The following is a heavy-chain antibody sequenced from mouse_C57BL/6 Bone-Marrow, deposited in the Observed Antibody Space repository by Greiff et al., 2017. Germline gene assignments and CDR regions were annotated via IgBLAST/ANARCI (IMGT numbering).Heavy chain of an antibody. CDR2: IWSGGST. V-gene: IGHV2-2*01. D-gene: IGHD6-5*01. CDR1: GFSLTSYG. J-gene: IGHJ4*01. Sequence: QVQLKQSGPGLVQPSQSLSITCTVSGFSLTSYGVHWVRQSPGKGLEWLGVIWSGGSTDYNAAFISRLSISKDNSKSQVFFKMNSLQADDTAIYYCARMLCRRQAMDYWGQGTSVTVSS. CDR3: ARMLCRRQAMDY.